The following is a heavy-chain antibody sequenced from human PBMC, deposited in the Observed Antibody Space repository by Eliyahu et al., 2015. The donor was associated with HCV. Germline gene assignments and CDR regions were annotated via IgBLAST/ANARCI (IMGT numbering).Heavy chain of an antibody. V-gene: IGHV4-59*01. J-gene: IGHJ5*02. D-gene: IGHD6-19*01. CDR3: ASGGGGIAVAGTGGWFDP. Sequence: QVQLQESGPGLVKPSETLSLTCXVSGGSXRPYYWXWIRQPPGTGXXWXGCIHYSGSTNHNPSLKSRVTMSIDTSKNQFSLKLSSVTAADTAVYYCASGGGGIAVAGTGGWFDPWGQGTLVTVSS. CDR2: IHYSGST. CDR1: GGSXRPYY.